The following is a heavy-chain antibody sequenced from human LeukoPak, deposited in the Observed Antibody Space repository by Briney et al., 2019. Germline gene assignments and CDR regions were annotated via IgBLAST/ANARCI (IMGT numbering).Heavy chain of an antibody. J-gene: IGHJ4*02. Sequence: GGSLRLSCTASGFTFGDYAMSWFRQAPGKGLEWVGFIRSKAYGGTTEYAASVKGRFTISRDDSKSIAYLQMNSLKTEDTAVYYCTRVVQQLVRLPLDYWGQGTLVTVSS. CDR3: TRVVQQLVRLPLDY. V-gene: IGHV3-49*03. CDR1: GFTFGDYA. CDR2: IRSKAYGGTT. D-gene: IGHD6-13*01.